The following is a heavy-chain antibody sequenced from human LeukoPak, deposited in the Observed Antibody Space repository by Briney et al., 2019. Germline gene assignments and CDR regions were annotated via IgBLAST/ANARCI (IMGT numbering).Heavy chain of an antibody. Sequence: PGGSLRLSCAASGFTFSNSWMTWVHQVPGKGLEWVGRIKRKTDGGTTDYAAPVKGRFTVSRDDSKNTLYLQMDSLKTEDTAVYYCTTSYYYYGSGNYYNVDYWGQGTLVTVSS. CDR1: GFTFSNSW. V-gene: IGHV3-15*01. J-gene: IGHJ4*02. CDR2: IKRKTDGGTT. CDR3: TTSYYYYGSGNYYNVDY. D-gene: IGHD3-10*01.